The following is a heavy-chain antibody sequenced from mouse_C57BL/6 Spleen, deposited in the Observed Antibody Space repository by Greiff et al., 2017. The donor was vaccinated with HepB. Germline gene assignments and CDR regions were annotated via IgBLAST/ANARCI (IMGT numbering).Heavy chain of an antibody. Sequence: VQLQQSGPELVKPGASVKISCKASGYAFSSSWMNWVKQRPGKGLEWIGRIYPGDGDTNYNGKFKGKATLTADKSSSTAYMQLSSLTSEDSAVYFCARLNYYGSSYKGDYFDYWGQGTTLTVSS. V-gene: IGHV1-82*01. CDR2: IYPGDGDT. D-gene: IGHD1-1*01. CDR3: ARLNYYGSSYKGDYFDY. CDR1: GYAFSSSW. J-gene: IGHJ2*01.